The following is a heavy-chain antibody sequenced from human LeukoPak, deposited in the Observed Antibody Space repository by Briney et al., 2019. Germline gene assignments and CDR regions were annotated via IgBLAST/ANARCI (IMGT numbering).Heavy chain of an antibody. CDR3: ASSTVTPGYYYYGMDV. D-gene: IGHD4-17*01. J-gene: IGHJ6*04. CDR1: GGTFSSYA. Sequence: SVKVSCKASGGTFSSYAISWVRQAPGQGLEWMGGIIPIFGTANYAQKFQGRVTITADESTSTAYMELSSLRSEDTAVYYCASSTVTPGYYYYGMDVWGKGATVTVSS. V-gene: IGHV1-69*01. CDR2: IIPIFGTA.